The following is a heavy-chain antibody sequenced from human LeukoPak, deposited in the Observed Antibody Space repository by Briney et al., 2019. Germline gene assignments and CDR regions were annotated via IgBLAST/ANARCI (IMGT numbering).Heavy chain of an antibody. V-gene: IGHV3-48*03. CDR1: AFALSIYE. Sequence: GRSLRPACAAAAFALSIYEIDSVRQAPGKGLEWNSYIRCSGSTRYYADSVKGRFTISRDNAYNSQYLQMNSLRAGDTAVYYWATLTVASTFDYWGQGTLVTVSS. CDR3: ATLTVASTFDY. J-gene: IGHJ4*02. CDR2: IRCSGSTR. D-gene: IGHD6-19*01.